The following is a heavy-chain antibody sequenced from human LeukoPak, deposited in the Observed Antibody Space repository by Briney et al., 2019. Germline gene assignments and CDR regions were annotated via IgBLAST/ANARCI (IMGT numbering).Heavy chain of an antibody. D-gene: IGHD3-10*01. CDR3: ARVQFKKELWFGESDPNDAFDI. Sequence: GGSLRLSCAASGFTFSSYSMNWVRQAPGKGLEWVSSISSSSSYIYYADSVKGRFTISRDNAKNSLYLQMNSLRAEDTAVYYCARVQFKKELWFGESDPNDAFDIWGQGTMVTVSS. CDR2: ISSSSSYI. J-gene: IGHJ3*02. V-gene: IGHV3-21*01. CDR1: GFTFSSYS.